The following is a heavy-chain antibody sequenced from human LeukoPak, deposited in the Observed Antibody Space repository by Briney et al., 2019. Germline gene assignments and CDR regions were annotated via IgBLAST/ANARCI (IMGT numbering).Heavy chain of an antibody. Sequence: SETLSLTCTVSGGSINTTTYSWSWIRQPAGKGLEWIGRIYTSGSTNYNPSLKSRVTMSVDTSKNQFSLKLSSVAAADTAVYYCARVYYDSSGSDAFDIWGQGTMVTVSS. CDR2: IYTSGST. J-gene: IGHJ3*02. CDR1: GGSINTTTYS. D-gene: IGHD3-22*01. CDR3: ARVYYDSSGSDAFDI. V-gene: IGHV4-61*02.